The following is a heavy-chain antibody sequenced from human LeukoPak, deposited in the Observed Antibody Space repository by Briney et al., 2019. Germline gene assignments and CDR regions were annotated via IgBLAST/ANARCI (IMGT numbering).Heavy chain of an antibody. CDR2: IYYSGST. CDR1: GVSISSYY. J-gene: IGHJ6*03. D-gene: IGHD2-15*01. Sequence: TSETLSLTCTVSGVSISSYYWSWIWQPPGQGLEWIGYIYYSGSTNYNPSLKSRATISVDTSKTQFSLKLSSVTAADTAVYYCARTTEGYCRGRSCYSYYYYMDVWGKGTTVTVSS. V-gene: IGHV4-59*01. CDR3: ARTTEGYCRGRSCYSYYYYMDV.